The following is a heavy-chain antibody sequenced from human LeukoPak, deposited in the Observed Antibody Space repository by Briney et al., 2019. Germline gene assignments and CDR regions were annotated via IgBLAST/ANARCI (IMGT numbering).Heavy chain of an antibody. CDR1: GVSFDDYY. D-gene: IGHD2-21*02. J-gene: IGHJ4*02. V-gene: IGHV4-34*01. Sequence: PSETLSLTCAVSGVSFDDYYWSWVRQTPGKGLEWIGEINHSGYTDDSPSLKSRVTLSIDTSRKQFPLNLRSVTVADTGIYYCTRMTAGHDYWGQGTLVTVSS. CDR2: INHSGYT. CDR3: TRMTAGHDY.